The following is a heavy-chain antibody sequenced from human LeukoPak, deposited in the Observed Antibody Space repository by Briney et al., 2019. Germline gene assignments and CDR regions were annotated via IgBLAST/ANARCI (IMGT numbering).Heavy chain of an antibody. V-gene: IGHV3-11*04. Sequence: GGSLRLSCAASGFTFSDYYMRWIRQAPGKGLEWVSYISSSGSTIYYADSVKGRFTISRGNAKNSLYLQMNSLIAEDTAVYYCARDKRLPWSGYYLNYYYYYMDVWGKGTTVTVSS. CDR2: ISSSGSTI. CDR1: GFTFSDYY. J-gene: IGHJ6*03. CDR3: ARDKRLPWSGYYLNYYYYYMDV. D-gene: IGHD3-3*01.